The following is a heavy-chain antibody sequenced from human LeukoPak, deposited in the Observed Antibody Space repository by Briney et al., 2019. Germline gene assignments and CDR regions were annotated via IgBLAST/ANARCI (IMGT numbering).Heavy chain of an antibody. V-gene: IGHV3-9*01. CDR1: GFTISSYA. Sequence: HPGGSLRLSCAASGFTISSYAMHWVRQPPGKGLEWVSGISWNSGSIDYADSVKGRFTISRDNAKNSLYLQMNSLRVEDTAFYYCAKDNRRHYTSGPNPDSLHWGQGALVTVSS. D-gene: IGHD6-19*01. J-gene: IGHJ4*02. CDR3: AKDNRRHYTSGPNPDSLH. CDR2: ISWNSGSI.